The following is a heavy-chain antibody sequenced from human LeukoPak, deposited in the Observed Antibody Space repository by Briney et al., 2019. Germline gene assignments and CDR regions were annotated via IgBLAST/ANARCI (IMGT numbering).Heavy chain of an antibody. V-gene: IGHV4-61*02. CDR2: IYTSGST. J-gene: IGHJ1*01. D-gene: IGHD4-17*01. Sequence: SETLSLTCTVSGGSISSGSYYWSWIRQPAGKGLEWIGRIYTSGSTNYNPSLKSRVTISVDTSKSQFSLKLSSVTAADTAVYYCARASGTVIYFQHWGQGTLVTVSS. CDR1: GGSISSGSYY. CDR3: ARASGTVIYFQH.